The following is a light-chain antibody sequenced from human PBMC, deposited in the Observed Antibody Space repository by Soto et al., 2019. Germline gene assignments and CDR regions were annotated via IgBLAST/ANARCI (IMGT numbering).Light chain of an antibody. CDR2: GAS. CDR1: QSISYY. V-gene: IGKV1-39*01. J-gene: IGKJ4*01. CDR3: QQTYTTPLT. Sequence: EIEMTQSPSSLSAYVGDRVNITCRASQSISYYLNWYQQKPGRAPDLLMYGASSLQSGVPSRFTGSGSGTEFTLTITSLQPGDFATYYCQQTYTTPLTFGGGTKVEIK.